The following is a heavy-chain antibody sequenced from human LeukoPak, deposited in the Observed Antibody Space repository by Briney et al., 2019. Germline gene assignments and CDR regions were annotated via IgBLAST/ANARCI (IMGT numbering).Heavy chain of an antibody. CDR3: ARYGYGGNSGLDYYYYYGMDV. CDR2: ISAYNGNT. J-gene: IGHJ6*02. CDR1: GYTFTSYG. D-gene: IGHD4-23*01. V-gene: IGHV1-18*01. Sequence: ASVKVSCKASGYTFTSYGISWVRQAPGQGLEWMGWISAYNGNTNYAQKLQGRVTMTTDTSTSTAYMELSSLRSEDTAVYYCARYGYGGNSGLDYYYYYGMDVWGQGTTVTVSS.